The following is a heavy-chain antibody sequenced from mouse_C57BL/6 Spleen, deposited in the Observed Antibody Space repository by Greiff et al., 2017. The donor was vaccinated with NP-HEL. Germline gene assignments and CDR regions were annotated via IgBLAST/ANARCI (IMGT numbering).Heavy chain of an antibody. D-gene: IGHD1-1*01. Sequence: VQLQQPGAELVRPGTSVKLSCQASGYTFTSYWMHWVKQRPGQGLEWIGVIDPSDSYTNYNQKFKGKATLTVDTSSSTAYMQLSSLTSEDSAVYYCARGDYYGSSSYAMDYWGQGTSVTVSS. J-gene: IGHJ4*01. CDR3: ARGDYYGSSSYAMDY. CDR2: IDPSDSYT. V-gene: IGHV1-59*01. CDR1: GYTFTSYW.